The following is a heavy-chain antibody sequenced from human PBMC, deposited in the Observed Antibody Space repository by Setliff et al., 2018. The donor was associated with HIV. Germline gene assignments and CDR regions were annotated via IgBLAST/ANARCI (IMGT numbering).Heavy chain of an antibody. CDR1: GYTFTNYA. D-gene: IGHD5-18*01. Sequence: ASVKVSCKASGYTFTNYAIHWVRQAPGQRLEWMGWINAGNGNTKYSEKFQGRVTITRDTSASTAYMELNSLRSEDTAVYYRARRGDTTMAFSFDFWGQGTLVTVSS. CDR3: ARRGDTTMAFSFDF. V-gene: IGHV1-3*01. CDR2: INAGNGNT. J-gene: IGHJ4*02.